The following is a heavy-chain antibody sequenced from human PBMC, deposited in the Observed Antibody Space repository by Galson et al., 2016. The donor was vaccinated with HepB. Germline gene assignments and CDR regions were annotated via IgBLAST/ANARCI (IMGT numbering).Heavy chain of an antibody. Sequence: SVKVSCKASGYSFARYALHWVRQAPGQRPEWMGWINAGNGDTKYSRKFQGRVTITRDTVASTVYMALSRLRSEDTAVYYCVRDQGDILVVAGTFDRWGQGTMVTVSS. CDR3: VRDQGDILVVAGTFDR. CDR2: INAGNGDT. J-gene: IGHJ3*01. V-gene: IGHV1-3*01. D-gene: IGHD2-15*01. CDR1: GYSFARYA.